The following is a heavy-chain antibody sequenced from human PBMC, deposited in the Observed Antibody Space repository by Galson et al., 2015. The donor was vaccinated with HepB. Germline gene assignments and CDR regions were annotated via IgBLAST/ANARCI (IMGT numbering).Heavy chain of an antibody. J-gene: IGHJ4*02. CDR1: GFTFDDYG. V-gene: IGHV3-20*04. D-gene: IGHD4-23*01. CDR3: ARAGTTVVKYYFDY. CDR2: INWNGGST. Sequence: SLRLSCAASGFTFDDYGMSWVRQAPGKGLEWVSGINWNGGSTGYADSVKGRFTISRDNAKNSLYLQMNSLRAEDTALYYCARAGTTVVKYYFDYWGQGTLVTVSS.